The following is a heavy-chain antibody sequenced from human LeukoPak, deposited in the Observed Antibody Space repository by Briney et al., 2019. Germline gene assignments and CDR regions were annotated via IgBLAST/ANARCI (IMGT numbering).Heavy chain of an antibody. J-gene: IGHJ4*02. Sequence: GGSLRLSCAASGFTFSSHEMNWVRQAPGKGLEWVSYISSSRSTIYYADSVKGRFTIYRENAKNSLHLQLNSLRADYPALYYCARDGGRGLQWDYWGQGTLVTVSS. CDR3: ARDGGRGLQWDY. CDR1: GFTFSSHE. CDR2: ISSSRSTI. D-gene: IGHD5-24*01. V-gene: IGHV3-48*03.